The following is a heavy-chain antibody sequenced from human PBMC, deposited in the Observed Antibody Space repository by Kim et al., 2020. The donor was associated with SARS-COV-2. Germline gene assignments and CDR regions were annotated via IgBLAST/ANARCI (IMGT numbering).Heavy chain of an antibody. CDR3: AHIGQLLASYYVDY. J-gene: IGHJ4*02. D-gene: IGHD6-19*01. V-gene: IGHV2-5*01. Sequence: SPSLKSRLTITKDTSKNQVVLTMTNMDPVDTATYYCAHIGQLLASYYVDYWGQGTLVTVSS.